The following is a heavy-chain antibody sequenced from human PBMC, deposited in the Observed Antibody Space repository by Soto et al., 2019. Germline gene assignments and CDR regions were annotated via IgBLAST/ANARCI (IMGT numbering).Heavy chain of an antibody. V-gene: IGHV1-69*01. CDR2: IIPIFGTA. D-gene: IGHD2-21*02. J-gene: IGHJ3*02. CDR3: SRDTTYCGGDCQADAFDI. Sequence: QVQLVQSGAEVKKPGSSVKVSCKASGGTFSSYAISWVRQAPGQGLEWMGGIIPIFGTANYAQKFQGRVTITAAESTSTAYMELSSLRSEYTAVYYCSRDTTYCGGDCQADAFDIWGQGTMVTVSS. CDR1: GGTFSSYA.